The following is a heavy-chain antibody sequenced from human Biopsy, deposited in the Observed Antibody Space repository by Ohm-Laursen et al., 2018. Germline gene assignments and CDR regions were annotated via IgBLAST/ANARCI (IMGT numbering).Heavy chain of an antibody. Sequence: ETLSLTCTVSGASFSGDYWSWIRQSPGRGLEWIGSISEGGSTYYNPSLNSRATISVDTSKDQFSLKLSSLTAADTAIYYCARNRVDVVKVTTIGWNFDLWGCGTLVTVS. J-gene: IGHJ2*01. V-gene: IGHV4-59*08. CDR2: ISEGGST. CDR3: ARNRVDVVKVTTIGWNFDL. CDR1: GASFSGDY. D-gene: IGHD5-12*01.